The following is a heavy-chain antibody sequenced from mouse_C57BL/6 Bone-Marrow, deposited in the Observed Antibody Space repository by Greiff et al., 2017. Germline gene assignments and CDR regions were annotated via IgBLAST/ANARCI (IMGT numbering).Heavy chain of an antibody. D-gene: IGHD1-1*01. CDR2: IDPSDSYT. V-gene: IGHV1-69*01. CDR1: GYTFTSYW. J-gene: IGHJ1*03. Sequence: QVHVKQPGAELVMPGASVKLSCKASGYTFTSYWMHWVKQRPGQGLEWIGEIDPSDSYTNYNQKFKGKSTLTVDKSSSTAYMQLSSLTSEDSAVYYCATEFYYYGSSYWYFDVWGTGTTVTVSS. CDR3: ATEFYYYGSSYWYFDV.